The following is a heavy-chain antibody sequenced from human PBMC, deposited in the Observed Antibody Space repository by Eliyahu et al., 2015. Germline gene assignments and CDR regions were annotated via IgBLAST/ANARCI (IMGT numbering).Heavy chain of an antibody. CDR3: AKDRSYRHEAFDI. CDR2: ISWNSGSI. Sequence: EVQLVESGGGLVQPGRSLSLSCAASGFTFDDYAMHWVRQAPGKGLXWVSGISWNSGSIGYADSVKGRFTISRDNAKNSLYLQMNSLRAEDTALYYCAKDRSYRHEAFDIWGQGTMVTVSS. CDR1: GFTFDDYA. D-gene: IGHD1-26*01. V-gene: IGHV3-9*01. J-gene: IGHJ3*02.